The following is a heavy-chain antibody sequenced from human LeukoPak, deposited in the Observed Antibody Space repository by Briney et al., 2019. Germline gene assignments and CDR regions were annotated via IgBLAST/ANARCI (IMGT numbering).Heavy chain of an antibody. CDR3: ARVRPITTIFGVVTGPVEYFDY. V-gene: IGHV1-18*01. Sequence: ASVKVSCKASGYTFTSYGISWVRQAPGQRLEWMGWISAYNGNTNYAQKLQGRVTMTTDTSTSTAYMELRSLRSDDTAVYYCARVRPITTIFGVVTGPVEYFDYWGQGPLVTVSS. D-gene: IGHD3-3*01. CDR1: GYTFTSYG. CDR2: ISAYNGNT. J-gene: IGHJ4*02.